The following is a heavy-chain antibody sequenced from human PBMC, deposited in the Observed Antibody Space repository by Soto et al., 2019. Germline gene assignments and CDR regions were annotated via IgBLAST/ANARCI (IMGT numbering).Heavy chain of an antibody. J-gene: IGHJ5*02. D-gene: IGHD2-2*01. CDR1: GGSISSYY. Sequence: PSETLSLTCTVSGGSISSYYWGWIRQPPGKGLEWIGYIYYSGSTNYNPSLKSRVTISVDTSKNQFSLKLSSVTAADTAVYYCARDRGMPTNWFDPWGQGTLVTVSS. CDR2: IYYSGST. CDR3: ARDRGMPTNWFDP. V-gene: IGHV4-59*12.